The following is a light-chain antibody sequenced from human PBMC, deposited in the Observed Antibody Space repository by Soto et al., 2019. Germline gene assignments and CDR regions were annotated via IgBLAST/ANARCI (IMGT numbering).Light chain of an antibody. CDR1: QSVSSN. V-gene: IGKV3-15*01. J-gene: IGKJ1*01. CDR2: GAS. Sequence: EIVMTQSPATLSVSPGERATLSCRASQSVSSNLAWYQQKPGQAPRLLIYGASTRATGIPARFSGSGSGTEFTPTITSLQSEDCAGYYCQQYNNWPWTFGQGTKVEIK. CDR3: QQYNNWPWT.